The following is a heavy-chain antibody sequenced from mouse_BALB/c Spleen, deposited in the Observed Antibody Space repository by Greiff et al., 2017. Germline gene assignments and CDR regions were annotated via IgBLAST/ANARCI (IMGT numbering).Heavy chain of an antibody. CDR3: ARQKTGLWYFDV. CDR1: GFAFSSYD. CDR2: ISSGGGST. Sequence: EVKLVESGGGLVKPGGSLKLSCAASGFAFSSYDMSWVRQTPEKRLEWVAYISSGGGSTYYPDTVKGRFTISRDNAKNTLYLQMSSLKSEDTAMYYCARQKTGLWYFDVWGAGTTVTVSS. V-gene: IGHV5-12-1*01. D-gene: IGHD4-1*01. J-gene: IGHJ1*01.